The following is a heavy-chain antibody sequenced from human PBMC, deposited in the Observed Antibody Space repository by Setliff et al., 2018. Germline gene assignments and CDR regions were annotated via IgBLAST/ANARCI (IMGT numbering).Heavy chain of an antibody. V-gene: IGHV4-59*01. D-gene: IGHD3-10*01. CDR1: NGSISTYY. J-gene: IGHJ6*02. CDR3: VRGYGSGSYPYYYGMDV. Sequence: NPSETLSLTCTVSNGSISTYYWSWVRQPPGKGLERIGYIYYSGSTNYNPSLKSRVTMSVDTSKSQVSLKLSSVTAADTGVYYCVRGYGSGSYPYYYGMDVWGQGTTVTVSS. CDR2: IYYSGST.